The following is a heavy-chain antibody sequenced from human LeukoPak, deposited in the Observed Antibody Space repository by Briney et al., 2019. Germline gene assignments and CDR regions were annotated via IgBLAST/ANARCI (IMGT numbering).Heavy chain of an antibody. D-gene: IGHD5-12*01. CDR3: GRDTLADILATIPFEY. CDR1: GYTFTSYG. Sequence: ASVKVSCKASGYTFTSYGISWGRQAPGQGLELMGWISAYNGNTNYSQKLQGRVTITTDASTSTDYMELRSLKSDDRAVYYCGRDTLADILATIPFEYWGQGTLVTVSS. CDR2: ISAYNGNT. J-gene: IGHJ4*02. V-gene: IGHV1-18*01.